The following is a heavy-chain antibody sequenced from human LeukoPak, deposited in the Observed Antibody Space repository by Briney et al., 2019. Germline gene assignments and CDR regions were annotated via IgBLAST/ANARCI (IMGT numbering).Heavy chain of an antibody. CDR3: ARAVAGRFDY. CDR2: ISSSSSYI. CDR1: AFTFSSYS. J-gene: IGHJ4*02. V-gene: IGHV3-21*01. D-gene: IGHD6-19*01. Sequence: GVSLRCSGSASAFTFSSYSMNWVRQAPGKGLEWVSSISSSSSYIYYAASVKGRFTISRDNAKTSLYLQMNSLRAEDTAVYYCARAVAGRFDYWGQGTLVTVSS.